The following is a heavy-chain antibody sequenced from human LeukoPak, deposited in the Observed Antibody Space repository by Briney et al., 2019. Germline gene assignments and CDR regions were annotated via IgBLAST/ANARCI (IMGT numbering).Heavy chain of an antibody. Sequence: PGGSLRLSCAASGFTFSSYEMNWVRQAPGKGLEWVSYISSSGSTIYYADSVKGRFTISRDNAKNSLYLQMYSLRAEDTAVYYCARDCGGGSCYGPYDAFDIWGQGTMVTVSS. CDR1: GFTFSSYE. CDR3: ARDCGGGSCYGPYDAFDI. D-gene: IGHD2-15*01. J-gene: IGHJ3*02. CDR2: ISSSGSTI. V-gene: IGHV3-48*03.